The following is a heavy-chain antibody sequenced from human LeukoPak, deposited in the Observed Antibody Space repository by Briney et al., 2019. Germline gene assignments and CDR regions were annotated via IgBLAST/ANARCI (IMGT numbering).Heavy chain of an antibody. CDR2: ITSSGSTI. CDR1: GFTFRSYG. D-gene: IGHD1-26*01. V-gene: IGHV3-48*03. Sequence: GSLRLSCAASGFTFRSYGMNWVRQASGKGLEWVSYITSSGSTIYYADSVKGRFTISRDNAKTSLYLQMNSLRAEDTAVYYCASEFIVGATFDYWGQGTLVTVSS. J-gene: IGHJ4*02. CDR3: ASEFIVGATFDY.